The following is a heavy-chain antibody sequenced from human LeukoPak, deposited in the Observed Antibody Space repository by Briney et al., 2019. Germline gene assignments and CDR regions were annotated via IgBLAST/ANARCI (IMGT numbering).Heavy chain of an antibody. CDR3: ARVGGTTIQYYYYYYMDV. CDR1: GYTFTSYY. J-gene: IGHJ6*03. V-gene: IGHV1-46*01. CDR2: INPSGGST. Sequence: ASVKVSCKASGYTFTSYYMHWVRQAPGQGLEWMGIINPSGGSTSYAQKFQGRVTMTRDMSTSTDYMELSSLRSEDTAVYYCARVGGTTIQYYYYYYMDVWGKGTTVTVSS. D-gene: IGHD1-7*01.